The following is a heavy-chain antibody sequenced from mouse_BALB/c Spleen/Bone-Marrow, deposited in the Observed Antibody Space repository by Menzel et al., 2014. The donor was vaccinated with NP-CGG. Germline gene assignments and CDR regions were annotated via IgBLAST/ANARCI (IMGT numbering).Heavy chain of an antibody. CDR2: INPSSGYT. V-gene: IGHV1-4*02. CDR1: GYTFTSYT. Sequence: QVQLQQSAAELARPGASVKLSCKASGYTFTSYTMHWVKQRPAQGLEWLGYINPSSGYTEYNQKFKDKSTLTADKSSSTAYMQMSSLKSEDSAVYYCARRTGPYYGNYDAMDYWGPGTSVTVSS. D-gene: IGHD2-10*01. J-gene: IGHJ4*01. CDR3: ARRTGPYYGNYDAMDY.